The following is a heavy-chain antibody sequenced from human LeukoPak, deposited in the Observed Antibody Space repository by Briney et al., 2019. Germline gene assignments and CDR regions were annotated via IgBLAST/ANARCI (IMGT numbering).Heavy chain of an antibody. Sequence: NPGGSLRLSCAASGFTFSRDGMSWVRQAPEKGLEWLGLIYNKVYDGTAEYAASVEGRFTISRDDSKRIAYLQMNSLKTEDTAVYYCTRDGSVWGQGTLVTVSS. CDR3: TRDGSV. CDR2: IYNKVYDGTA. J-gene: IGHJ4*02. V-gene: IGHV3-49*04. D-gene: IGHD6-19*01. CDR1: GFTFSRDG.